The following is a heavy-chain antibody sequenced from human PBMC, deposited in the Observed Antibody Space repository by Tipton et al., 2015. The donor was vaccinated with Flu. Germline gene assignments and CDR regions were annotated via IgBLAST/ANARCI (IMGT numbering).Heavy chain of an antibody. D-gene: IGHD3-22*01. Sequence: LRLSCTVSGGSISSSSYYWGWIRQPPGKGLEWIGSIYYSGSTYYNPSLKSRVTISVDTSKNQFSLMLSSVTAADTAVYYCAAFPYYYDSSGYYLTDAFDIWGQGTMVTVSS. V-gene: IGHV4-39*07. CDR2: IYYSGST. CDR1: GGSISSSSYY. J-gene: IGHJ3*02. CDR3: AAFPYYYDSSGYYLTDAFDI.